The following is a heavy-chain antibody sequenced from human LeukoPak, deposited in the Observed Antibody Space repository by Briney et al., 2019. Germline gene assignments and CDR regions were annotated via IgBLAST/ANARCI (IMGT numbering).Heavy chain of an antibody. Sequence: GGSPRLSCAASRFNLSSYGMHWVRQAPGKGLEWVAVISHDGSNKYYADSVKGRFTISRDNSKNTLYLQMNSLRAEDTAVYYCAKGGASSSWYDAFDIWGQGTMVTVSS. CDR1: RFNLSSYG. D-gene: IGHD6-13*01. J-gene: IGHJ3*02. CDR2: ISHDGSNK. CDR3: AKGGASSSWYDAFDI. V-gene: IGHV3-30*18.